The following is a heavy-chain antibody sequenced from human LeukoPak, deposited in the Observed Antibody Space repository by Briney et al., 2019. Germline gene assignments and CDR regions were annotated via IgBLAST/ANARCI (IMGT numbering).Heavy chain of an antibody. Sequence: GASVKVSCKASGYTFTSYAMNWVRQAPGQGLEWMGWINTNTGNPTYAQGFTGRFVFSLDTSVSTAYLQISSLKAEDTAVYYCARESLLTLTGERDYYYGMDVWGQGTTVTVSS. CDR1: GYTFTSYA. V-gene: IGHV7-4-1*02. J-gene: IGHJ6*02. CDR2: INTNTGNP. CDR3: ARESLLTLTGERDYYYGMDV. D-gene: IGHD3-9*01.